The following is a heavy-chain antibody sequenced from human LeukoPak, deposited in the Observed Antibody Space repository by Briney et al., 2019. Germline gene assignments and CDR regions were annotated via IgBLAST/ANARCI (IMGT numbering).Heavy chain of an antibody. CDR1: GGTFSSYA. CDR2: IIPILGIA. Sequence: SVKVSCKASGGTFSSYAISWVRQAPGQGLEWMGRIIPILGIANYAQKFQGRVTITADKSTSTAYMELSSLRSEDTAVYYCARFKVVAAAGNRNYYYYYGMDVWGQGTSVTVSS. V-gene: IGHV1-69*04. D-gene: IGHD6-13*01. CDR3: ARFKVVAAAGNRNYYYYYGMDV. J-gene: IGHJ6*02.